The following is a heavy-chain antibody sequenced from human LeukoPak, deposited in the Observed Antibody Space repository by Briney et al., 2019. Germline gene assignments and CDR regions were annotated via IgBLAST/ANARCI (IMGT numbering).Heavy chain of an antibody. J-gene: IGHJ4*02. V-gene: IGHV3-30*02. Sequence: PGGSLRLSCAASGFTFSSYGMHWVRQAPGKGLEWVAFIRYDGSNKYHADSVKGRFTISRDNSKNTLYLQMNSLRAEDTAVYYCAKDYFGVTGSSWYPYYFDYWGQGTLVTVSS. CDR2: IRYDGSNK. D-gene: IGHD6-13*01. CDR3: AKDYFGVTGSSWYPYYFDY. CDR1: GFTFSSYG.